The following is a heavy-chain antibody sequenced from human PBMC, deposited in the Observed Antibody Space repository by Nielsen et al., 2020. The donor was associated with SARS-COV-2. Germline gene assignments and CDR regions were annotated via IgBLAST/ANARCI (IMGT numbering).Heavy chain of an antibody. CDR1: GGSISSYY. V-gene: IGHV4-59*01. CDR2: IYYSGST. Sequence: GSLRLSCTVSGGSISSYYWSWIRQPPGKGLEWIGYIYYSGSTNYNPSLKSRVTISVDTSKNQFSLKLSSVTAADTAVYYCARGAGIAVVDAFDIWGQGTMVTVSS. D-gene: IGHD6-19*01. CDR3: ARGAGIAVVDAFDI. J-gene: IGHJ3*02.